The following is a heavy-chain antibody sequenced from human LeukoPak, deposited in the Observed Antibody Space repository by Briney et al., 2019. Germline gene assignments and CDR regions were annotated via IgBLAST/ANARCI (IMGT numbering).Heavy chain of an antibody. Sequence: SETLSLTCTVSGGSISAYYWSWIRQPPGKGLEWIGDVFYTGATNCNPSLESRVTISVDTSKNQFSLNLTSVTAADAAVYYCARLTRHYFVFRGRGTPVAVSS. J-gene: IGHJ4*02. CDR3: ARLTRHYFVF. CDR2: VFYTGAT. V-gene: IGHV4-59*08. CDR1: GGSISAYY.